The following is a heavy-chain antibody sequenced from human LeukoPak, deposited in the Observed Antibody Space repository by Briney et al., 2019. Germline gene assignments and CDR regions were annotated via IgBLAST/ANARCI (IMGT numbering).Heavy chain of an antibody. CDR1: GFTFSTYW. V-gene: IGHV3-74*01. J-gene: IGHJ4*02. Sequence: GGSLRLSCAASGFTFSTYWMHWVRQAPGKGLVWVSRINRDASSIAYADSVQGRFTISRDNAKNSLYLQMNSLRAEDTALYYCAKDREDMVRGVIGSWGQGTLVTVSS. CDR3: AKDREDMVRGVIGS. CDR2: INRDASSI. D-gene: IGHD3-10*01.